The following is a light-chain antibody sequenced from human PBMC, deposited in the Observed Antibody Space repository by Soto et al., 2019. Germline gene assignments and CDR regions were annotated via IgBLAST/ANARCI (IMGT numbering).Light chain of an antibody. V-gene: IGKV2-30*01. CDR1: QSLLYSDGNTY. CDR3: MQGAHLPLT. J-gene: IGKJ4*01. CDR2: KVS. Sequence: DVVMTQSPLSLPVTLGQPASISCRSSQSLLYSDGNTYLNWFQQRPGQSPRRLIYKVSNRDSGVPDRFSGRGSGTDFTLKISRVEAEDVGIYYCMQGAHLPLTFGGGTKVEIK.